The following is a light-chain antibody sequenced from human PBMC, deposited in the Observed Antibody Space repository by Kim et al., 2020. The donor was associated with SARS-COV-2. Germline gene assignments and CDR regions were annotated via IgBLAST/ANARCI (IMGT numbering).Light chain of an antibody. CDR1: QDIRND. J-gene: IGKJ5*01. CDR2: GAS. V-gene: IGKV1-17*01. Sequence: DIQMTQSPSSVSASVGDRVTVTCRSSQDIRNDLGWYQQNPGRAPKRLIYGASSLQSGVPSRFSGSGSGTEFTLTISSLQPEDFATYFCLQDNTYPLTFGEGTRLEIK. CDR3: LQDNTYPLT.